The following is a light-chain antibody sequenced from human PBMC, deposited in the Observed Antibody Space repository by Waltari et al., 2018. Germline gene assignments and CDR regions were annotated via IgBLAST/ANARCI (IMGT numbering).Light chain of an antibody. CDR1: TSDLGGYNY. CDR2: DVS. V-gene: IGLV2-14*03. J-gene: IGLJ3*02. Sequence: QSALTQPASVSGSPGQSITISCTGTTSDLGGYNYFPWYQQHPGKAPKLIIFDVSSRPSGVSNRFSGSKSANTASLIISGLQAEDEADYYCCSFTSSSTWVFGGGTKLTVL. CDR3: CSFTSSSTWV.